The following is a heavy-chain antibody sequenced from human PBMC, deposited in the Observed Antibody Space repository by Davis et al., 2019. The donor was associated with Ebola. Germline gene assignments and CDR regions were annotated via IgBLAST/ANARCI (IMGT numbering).Heavy chain of an antibody. CDR2: INHSGST. Sequence: MPSETLSLTCDVSVGSISNYYWTWVRQPPGKGLEWIGEINHSGSTNYNPSLKSRVTISVDTSKNQFSLKLSSVTAADTAVYYCARARAYNWFDPWGQGTLVTVSS. J-gene: IGHJ5*02. CDR1: VGSISNYY. V-gene: IGHV4-34*01. CDR3: ARARAYNWFDP.